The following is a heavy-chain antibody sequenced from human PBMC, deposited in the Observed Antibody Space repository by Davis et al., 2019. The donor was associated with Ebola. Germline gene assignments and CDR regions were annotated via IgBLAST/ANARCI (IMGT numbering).Heavy chain of an antibody. D-gene: IGHD5-18*01. CDR3: ARDGYSYASGAFDI. V-gene: IGHV3-74*01. Sequence: GESLKISCAASEFTFSSYWMHWVRQAPGKGLVWVSRINSDGRTTAYADSVKGRFTISRDNARNTLYLQMNSLRAEDTAVYYCARDGYSYASGAFDIWGQGTMVTVSS. CDR1: EFTFSSYW. J-gene: IGHJ3*02. CDR2: INSDGRTT.